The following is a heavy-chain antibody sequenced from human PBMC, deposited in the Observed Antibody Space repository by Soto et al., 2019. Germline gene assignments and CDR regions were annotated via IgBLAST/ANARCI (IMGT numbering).Heavy chain of an antibody. D-gene: IGHD6-13*01. Sequence: GASVKVSCKASGYTFTGYYLHWVRRAPGQGLEWMGWINPNSGGTNYAQKFQGRVTMTRDTSISTAYMELSRLRSDDTAVYYCAGRIAAVGYAFDIWGQGTMVTVS. CDR2: INPNSGGT. CDR1: GYTFTGYY. V-gene: IGHV1-2*02. CDR3: AGRIAAVGYAFDI. J-gene: IGHJ3*02.